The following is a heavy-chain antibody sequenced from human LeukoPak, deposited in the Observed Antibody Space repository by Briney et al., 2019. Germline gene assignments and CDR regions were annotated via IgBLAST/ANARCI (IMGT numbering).Heavy chain of an antibody. J-gene: IGHJ3*02. CDR1: GGSISSYY. CDR2: IYTSGST. CDR3: AREGKLWFGELGDAFDI. Sequence: SETLSLTCTVSGGSISSYYWSWIRQPAGKGLEWIGRIYTSGSTNYNPSLKSRVTMSVDTSKSQFSLKLSSVTAADTAVYYCAREGKLWFGELGDAFDIWGQGTMVTVSS. D-gene: IGHD3-10*01. V-gene: IGHV4-4*07.